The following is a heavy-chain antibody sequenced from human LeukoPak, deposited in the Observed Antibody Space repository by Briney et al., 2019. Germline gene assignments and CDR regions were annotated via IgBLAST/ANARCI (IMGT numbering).Heavy chain of an antibody. CDR3: ARVWYSSGWFDY. Sequence: GGSLRLSCAASGFTFSTYEMSWVRQAPGKGLEWVASFTSGYTIYFADSVRGRFSISRDNAKNSLYLQMNSLRAEDTAVYYCARVWYSSGWFDYWGQGTLVTVSS. J-gene: IGHJ4*02. CDR1: GFTFSTYE. D-gene: IGHD6-19*01. V-gene: IGHV3-48*03. CDR2: FTSGYTI.